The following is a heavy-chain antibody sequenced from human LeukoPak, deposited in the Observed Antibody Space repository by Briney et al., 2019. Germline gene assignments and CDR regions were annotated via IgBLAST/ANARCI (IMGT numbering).Heavy chain of an antibody. CDR1: GYTFTSYG. Sequence: ASVKVSCKASGYTFTSYGISWVRQAPGQGLERMGWISAYNGSTNYAQKLQGRVTMTTDTSTSTAYMELRSLRSDDTAVYYCAGSSREMATIYPYYYYYMDVWGKGTTVTVSS. CDR2: ISAYNGST. D-gene: IGHD5-24*01. V-gene: IGHV1-18*01. J-gene: IGHJ6*03. CDR3: AGSSREMATIYPYYYYYMDV.